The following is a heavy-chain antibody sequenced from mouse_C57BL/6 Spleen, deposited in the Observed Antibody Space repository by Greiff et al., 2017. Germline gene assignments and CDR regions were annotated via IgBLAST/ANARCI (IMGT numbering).Heavy chain of an antibody. CDR3: ARLLLTVDY. J-gene: IGHJ2*01. D-gene: IGHD4-1*01. CDR2: IDPNSGGT. V-gene: IGHV1-72*01. Sequence: QVQLQQPGAELVKPGASVKLSCKASGYTFTSYWMHWVKQRPGQGLVWIGRIDPNSGGTKYNEKFKSKATLTVDKPASTAYMTLSSLASEDSAVYYCARLLLTVDYWGQGTTLTVSS. CDR1: GYTFTSYW.